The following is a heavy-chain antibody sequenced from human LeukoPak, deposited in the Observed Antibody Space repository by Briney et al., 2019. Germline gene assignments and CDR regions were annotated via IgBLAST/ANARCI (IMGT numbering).Heavy chain of an antibody. V-gene: IGHV4-34*01. D-gene: IGHD1-1*01. J-gene: IGHJ5*02. CDR2: INHSGST. CDR1: GGSFSGYY. Sequence: ETLSLTCAVYGGSFSGYYWSWIRQPPGKGLGWIGEINHSGSTNYNPSLKSRVTISVDRSKNQFSLKLSSVTAADTAVYYCAREYNWNDEDWFDPWGQGTLVTVSS. CDR3: AREYNWNDEDWFDP.